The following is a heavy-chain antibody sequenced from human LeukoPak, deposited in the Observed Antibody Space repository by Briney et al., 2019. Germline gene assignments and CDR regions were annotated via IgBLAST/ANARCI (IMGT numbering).Heavy chain of an antibody. Sequence: ASVKVSCKVSGYTLTELSMHWVRQAPGKGLEWMGGFDPEDGETIYAQKFQGRVTMTEDTSTDTAYMELSSLRSEDTAVYYCATGGSGLTIFGVAPWGQGTLVTVSS. CDR1: GYTLTELS. CDR2: FDPEDGET. V-gene: IGHV1-24*01. J-gene: IGHJ5*02. CDR3: ATGGSGLTIFGVAP. D-gene: IGHD3-3*01.